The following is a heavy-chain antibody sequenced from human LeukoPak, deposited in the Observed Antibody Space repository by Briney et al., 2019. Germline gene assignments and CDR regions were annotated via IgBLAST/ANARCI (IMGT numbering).Heavy chain of an antibody. J-gene: IGHJ5*02. Sequence: GGSLILSCLDCALDSSTTALSWCVQAPGEGLQWVSTISDTGKTSFYRDSVRGRFTISRDISNNTLYLQMDGLRADDTAVYYCATGGSYDYGVLDAWGQGTLVTVSS. D-gene: IGHD4/OR15-4a*01. CDR2: ISDTGKTS. CDR3: ATGGSYDYGVLDA. V-gene: IGHV3-23*01. CDR1: ALDSSTTA.